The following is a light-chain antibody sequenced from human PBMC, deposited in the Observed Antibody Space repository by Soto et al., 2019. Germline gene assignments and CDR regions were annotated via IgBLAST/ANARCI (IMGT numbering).Light chain of an antibody. CDR3: QQSYSSPPT. J-gene: IGKJ1*01. V-gene: IGKV1-39*01. CDR2: GAS. CDR1: QTISNY. Sequence: DIRMTQSPSSLSASVGDRVTITCRASQTISNYLNWYQQKSGKAPKVLIYGASRLQSGVPSRYSGSGVGTDFTLTISSLQPEDFATYYCQQSYSSPPTFGQGTKVDIK.